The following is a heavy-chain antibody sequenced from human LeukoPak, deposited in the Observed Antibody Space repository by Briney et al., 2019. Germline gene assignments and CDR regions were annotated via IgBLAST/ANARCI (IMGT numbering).Heavy chain of an antibody. Sequence: GGSLRFSCVVSGFTFRSYAMSWVRQAPGKGLEWVSAISGSGGSTYYADSVKGRFTISRDNSKNTLHLQMNSLRVEDTAVYYCAKPSSGYTSFHIWGQGTMVTVSS. CDR1: GFTFRSYA. CDR3: AKPSSGYTSFHI. V-gene: IGHV3-23*01. CDR2: ISGSGGST. D-gene: IGHD3-22*01. J-gene: IGHJ3*02.